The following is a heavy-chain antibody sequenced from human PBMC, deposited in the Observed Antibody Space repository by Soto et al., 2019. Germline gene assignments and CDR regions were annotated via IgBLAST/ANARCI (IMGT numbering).Heavy chain of an antibody. V-gene: IGHV1-69*12. CDR3: ARDGEMATIAWIDP. CDR1: GGTFSSYA. CDR2: IIPIFGTA. D-gene: IGHD5-12*01. Sequence: QVQLVQSGAEVKKPGSSVKVSCMASGGTFSSYAISWERQAPGQGLEWMGGIIPIFGTANYAQKFQGRVTITADESTSTAYMELSSLRPEDTAVYYCARDGEMATIAWIDPWGQGTLVTVSS. J-gene: IGHJ5*02.